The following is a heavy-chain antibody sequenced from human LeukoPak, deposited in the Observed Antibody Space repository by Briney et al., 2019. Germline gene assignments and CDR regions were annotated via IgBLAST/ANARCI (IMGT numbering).Heavy chain of an antibody. D-gene: IGHD6-6*01. Sequence: RQAPGXXXVWVSRISTDGSSTNSADSVKGRLTISRDNAKNTLYLQMNSLRAEDTAVYYCVREYSSSSGRAFDMWGQGTMVTVPP. J-gene: IGHJ3*02. V-gene: IGHV3-74*01. CDR3: VREYSSSSGRAFDM. CDR2: ISTDGSST.